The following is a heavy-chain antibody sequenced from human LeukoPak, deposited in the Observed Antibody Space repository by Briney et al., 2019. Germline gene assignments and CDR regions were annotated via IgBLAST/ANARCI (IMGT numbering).Heavy chain of an antibody. V-gene: IGHV3-9*01. CDR3: AREIGQLSDY. CDR1: GFTFDDYA. J-gene: IGHJ4*02. Sequence: PGRSLRLSCAASGFTFDDYAMHWVRQAPGKGLEWVSGINWNSGSIDYADSLKGRFTISRDNAKNSLYLQMNSLRAEDTAVYYCAREIGQLSDYWGQGTLVTVSS. D-gene: IGHD5-24*01. CDR2: INWNSGSI.